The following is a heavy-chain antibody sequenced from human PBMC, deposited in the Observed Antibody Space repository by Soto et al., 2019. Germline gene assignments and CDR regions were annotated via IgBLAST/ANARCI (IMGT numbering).Heavy chain of an antibody. V-gene: IGHV3-33*01. J-gene: IGHJ4*02. CDR3: ARDHADILTGYPDD. CDR2: IFHDGSEK. CDR1: GFSFSTCC. D-gene: IGHD3-9*01. Sequence: PXGCLRLTCEASGFSFSTCCMHWVRQAPGKGLEWVAAIFHDGSEKYYAHSVKGRFAISRDNSKNTLYLQMSSLRAEDTAVYYCARDHADILTGYPDDWGQGTLVTVSS.